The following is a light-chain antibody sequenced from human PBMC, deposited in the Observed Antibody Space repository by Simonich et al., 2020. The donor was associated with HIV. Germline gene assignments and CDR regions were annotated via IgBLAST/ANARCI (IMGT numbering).Light chain of an antibody. CDR2: EDN. Sequence: NFMLTQPHSVSESPGKTVTISCTRSSGNIASNYVQWYQQRPGSAPTTVIYEDNQRPSGVPDRFAGSIDSSSNSASLTISGLKTEDEADYYCQSYNTSHHWVFGGGTKLTVV. V-gene: IGLV6-57*03. CDR3: QSYNTSHHWV. CDR1: SGNIASNY. J-gene: IGLJ3*02.